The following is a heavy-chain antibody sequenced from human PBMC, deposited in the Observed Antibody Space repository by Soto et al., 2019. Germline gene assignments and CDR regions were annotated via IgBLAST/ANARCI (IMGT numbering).Heavy chain of an antibody. D-gene: IGHD3-22*01. J-gene: IGHJ6*02. CDR3: ARGEETYYYDSSGQRYYGMDV. Sequence: SVKVSCKASGGTFSSYTISWGRQAPGQGLEWMGRIIPILGIANYAQKFQGRVTITADKSTSTAYMELSSLRSEDTAVYYCARGEETYYYDSSGQRYYGMDVWGQGTTVTVSS. V-gene: IGHV1-69*02. CDR2: IIPILGIA. CDR1: GGTFSSYT.